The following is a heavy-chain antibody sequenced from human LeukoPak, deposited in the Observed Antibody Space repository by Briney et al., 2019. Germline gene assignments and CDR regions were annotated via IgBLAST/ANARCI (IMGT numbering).Heavy chain of an antibody. D-gene: IGHD2-15*01. J-gene: IGHJ6*03. V-gene: IGHV4-4*07. CDR3: ARGGYCSGGSCYYYYYMDV. CDR2: IYTSGST. CDR1: GGSISSYY. Sequence: SETLSLTCTVSGGSISSYYWSWIRQPAGKGLEWIGRIYTSGSTNYNPSLKSRVTMSVDTSKNQFSLKLSSVTAADTAVYYCARGGYCSGGSCYYYYYMDVWAKGPRSPSP.